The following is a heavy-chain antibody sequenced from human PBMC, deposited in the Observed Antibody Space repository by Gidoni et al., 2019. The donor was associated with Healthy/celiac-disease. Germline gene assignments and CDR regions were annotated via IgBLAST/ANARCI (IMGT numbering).Heavy chain of an antibody. CDR3: AREENRYYGSGRAVYYYGMDV. CDR1: GFTFRSYS. Sequence: EVQLVESGGGLVKPGGSLRLSCAASGFTFRSYSMNWVRQAPGKGLEWVSSISSSSSYIYYADSVKGRFTISRDNAKNSLYLQMNSLRAEDTAVYYCAREENRYYGSGRAVYYYGMDVWGQGTTVTVSS. J-gene: IGHJ6*02. V-gene: IGHV3-21*01. D-gene: IGHD3-10*01. CDR2: ISSSSSYI.